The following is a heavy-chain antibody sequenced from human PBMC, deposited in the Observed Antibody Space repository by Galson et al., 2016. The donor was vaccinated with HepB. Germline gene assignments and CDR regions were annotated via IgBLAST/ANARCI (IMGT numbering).Heavy chain of an antibody. J-gene: IGHJ6*02. CDR2: ISWNSRRI. D-gene: IGHD2/OR15-2a*01. Sequence: SLRLSCAVSGFTFDDYAMSWVRQTPGKGLEWVSTISWNSRRIDYADFAKGRFTISRDNAENSLHLQMNGLKTEDTALYYCTKDRGNLNYYQLYGMDVWGQGTTVTVSS. CDR3: TKDRGNLNYYQLYGMDV. CDR1: GFTFDDYA. V-gene: IGHV3-9*01.